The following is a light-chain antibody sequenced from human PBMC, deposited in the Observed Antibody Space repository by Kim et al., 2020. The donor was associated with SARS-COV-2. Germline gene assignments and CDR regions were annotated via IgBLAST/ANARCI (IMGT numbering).Light chain of an antibody. V-gene: IGKV3-20*01. CDR2: GAS. J-gene: IGKJ2*01. CDR3: QRYGRSPPNT. CDR1: ETVISNF. Sequence: SPGESATLSCRASETVISNFLAWYQHKPGQAPRVVIYGASNRTTGTPDRFSGSGSGTEFTLTISRLEPEDFAVYYCQRYGRSPPNTFGQGTRLEI.